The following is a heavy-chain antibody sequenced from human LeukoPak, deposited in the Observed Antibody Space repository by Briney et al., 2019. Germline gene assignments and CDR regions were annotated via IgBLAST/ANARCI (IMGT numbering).Heavy chain of an antibody. CDR2: ISSSGSTI. Sequence: GGSLRLSCAASGFTFSDYYMSWIRQAPGKGLEWVSYISSSGSTIYYADSVKGRFTISRDNAKNSLYLQMNSLRAEDTAVYYCVRENANSSRPFDPWGQGTLVTVSS. CDR1: GFTFSDYY. D-gene: IGHD6-13*01. CDR3: VRENANSSRPFDP. J-gene: IGHJ5*02. V-gene: IGHV3-11*01.